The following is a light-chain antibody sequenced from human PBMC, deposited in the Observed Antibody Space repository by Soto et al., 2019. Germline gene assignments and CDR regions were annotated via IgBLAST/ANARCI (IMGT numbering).Light chain of an antibody. CDR3: QKFNNYPLT. CDR2: SAS. Sequence: DFQMTQSPSTLSGSVGDRVTITCRASQTISSWLAWYQQKPGKAPRLLIDSASTLQSGVPSRFSGSRSGTEFTLTISSLQPEDIATYYCQKFNNYPLTFGPGTKVHI. CDR1: QTISSW. J-gene: IGKJ3*01. V-gene: IGKV1-5*01.